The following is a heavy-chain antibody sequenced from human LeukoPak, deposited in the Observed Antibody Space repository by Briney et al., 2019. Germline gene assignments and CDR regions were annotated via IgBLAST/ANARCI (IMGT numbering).Heavy chain of an antibody. V-gene: IGHV3-33*06. CDR1: GFTFSRYG. Sequence: GGSLRLSCAASGFTFSRYGMHWVRQAPGKGLEWGAGVWDNGVNKFYADSVKGRFTISRDNSKHTLSLHMNSLRAEDAAVYYCVKEPAPYSLGDAWGKGTTVTVSS. CDR2: VWDNGVNK. J-gene: IGHJ6*04. CDR3: VKEPAPYSLGDA. D-gene: IGHD5-18*01.